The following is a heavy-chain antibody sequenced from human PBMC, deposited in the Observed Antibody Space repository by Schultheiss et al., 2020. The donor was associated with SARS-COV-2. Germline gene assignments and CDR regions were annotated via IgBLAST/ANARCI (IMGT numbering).Heavy chain of an antibody. D-gene: IGHD4-17*01. CDR3: ARQRAVTTLFDY. CDR1: GGSISSSSYY. J-gene: IGHJ4*02. V-gene: IGHV4-39*01. Sequence: SETLSLTCTVSGGSISSSSYYWGWIRQPPGKGLEWIGEINHRGSTNYNPSLKSRVTISVDTSKNQFSLKLSSVTAADTAVYYCARQRAVTTLFDYWGQGTLVTVSS. CDR2: INHRGST.